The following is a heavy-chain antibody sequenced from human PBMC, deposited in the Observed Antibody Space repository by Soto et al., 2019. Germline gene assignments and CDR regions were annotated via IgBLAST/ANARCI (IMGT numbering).Heavy chain of an antibody. CDR1: GGSISSGDYY. CDR2: IYYSGST. V-gene: IGHV4-30-4*01. J-gene: IGHJ6*02. Sequence: PSETLSLTCTVSGGSISSGDYYWSWIRQPPGKGLEWIGYIYYSGSTYYNPSLKSRVTISVDTSKNQFSLKLSSVTAADTAVYYRVGPVGYYYGMDVWGQGTTVTVSS. D-gene: IGHD1-26*01. CDR3: VGPVGYYYGMDV.